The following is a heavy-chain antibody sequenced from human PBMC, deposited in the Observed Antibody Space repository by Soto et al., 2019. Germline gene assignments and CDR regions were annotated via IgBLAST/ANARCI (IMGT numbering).Heavy chain of an antibody. CDR3: ARESQYLTSYFHY. D-gene: IGHD2-2*02. V-gene: IGHV3-21*06. CDR1: GFTFTRYS. J-gene: IGHJ4*02. CDR2: ISSTTNYI. Sequence: GGSLRLSCAASGFTFTRYSMNWVRQAPGKGLEWVSSISSTTNYIYYGDSMKGRFTISRDNAKNSLYLEMNSLRAEDTAVYYCARESQYLTSYFHYCGQGTLVTVSS.